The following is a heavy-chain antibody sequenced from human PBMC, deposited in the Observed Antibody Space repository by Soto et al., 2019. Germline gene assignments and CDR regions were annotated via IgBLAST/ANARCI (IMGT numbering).Heavy chain of an antibody. J-gene: IGHJ4*02. CDR1: GFKFSDYS. V-gene: IGHV3-48*02. D-gene: IGHD4-17*01. CDR3: SKDRWVTTRSFDF. Sequence: EVQLVESGGGFTQAGGSLRLSCAASGFKFSDYSFSWVRQGPGRGLEWIASISTVPDITYYADSVKGRFAISRDNAENSVFLQMNSLRDEDTAVYYCSKDRWVTTRSFDFWGQGTLVAVS. CDR2: ISTVPDIT.